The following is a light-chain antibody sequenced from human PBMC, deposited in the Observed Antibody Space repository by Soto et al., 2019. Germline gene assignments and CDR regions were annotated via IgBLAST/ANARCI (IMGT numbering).Light chain of an antibody. CDR2: DAA. Sequence: EIVLTQSPATLSVSPGDRATLSCRASQSVSRYLAWYQQKAGQAPRLVMYDAATRATGIPDRFSGSGSGTDFTLTISSLEPEDFAVYYCQQRXNWXLTFGQGTRLEIQ. CDR1: QSVSRY. CDR3: QQRXNWXLT. J-gene: IGKJ5*01. V-gene: IGKV3-11*01.